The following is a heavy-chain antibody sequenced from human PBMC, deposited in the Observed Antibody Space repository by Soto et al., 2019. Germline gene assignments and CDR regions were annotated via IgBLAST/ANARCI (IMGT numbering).Heavy chain of an antibody. CDR2: IYYSGST. D-gene: IGHD5-18*01. CDR3: ATEWARDTAMAREPVYGMDV. V-gene: IGHV4-30-4*01. CDR1: GGSISSGDYY. Sequence: QVQLQESGPGLVKPSQTLSLTCTVSGGSISSGDYYWSWIRQPPGKGLEWIGYIYYSGSTYYNPSLKSRVTLSVDTSKNQFSLKLSSVTAADTAVYYCATEWARDTAMAREPVYGMDVWGQGTTVTVSS. J-gene: IGHJ6*02.